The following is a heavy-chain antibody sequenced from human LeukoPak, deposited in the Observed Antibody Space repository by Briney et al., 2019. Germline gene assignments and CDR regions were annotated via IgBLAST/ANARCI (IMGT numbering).Heavy chain of an antibody. Sequence: SGGSLRLSCAASGFTFSSYWMSWVRQAPGKGLEWVANIKQDGSEKYYVDSVKGRFTISRDNAKNSLYLQMNSLRAEDTAVYYCARVGRAFYSNYGIDYWGQGTLVTVSS. J-gene: IGHJ4*02. CDR1: GFTFSSYW. V-gene: IGHV3-7*01. D-gene: IGHD4-11*01. CDR2: IKQDGSEK. CDR3: ARVGRAFYSNYGIDY.